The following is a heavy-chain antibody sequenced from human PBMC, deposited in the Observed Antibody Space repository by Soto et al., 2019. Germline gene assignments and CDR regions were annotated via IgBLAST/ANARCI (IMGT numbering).Heavy chain of an antibody. CDR2: IRSKAYGGTT. V-gene: IGHV3-49*03. CDR1: GFTFGDYA. D-gene: IGHD6-19*01. CDR3: TRGSAGIAVAGSSDIYY. J-gene: IGHJ4*02. Sequence: GGSLRLSCTASGFTFGDYAMSWFRQAPGKGLEWVGFIRSKAYGGTTEYAASVKGRFTISRDDSKSIAYLQMNSLKTEDTAVYYCTRGSAGIAVAGSSDIYYWGQGTLVTVSS.